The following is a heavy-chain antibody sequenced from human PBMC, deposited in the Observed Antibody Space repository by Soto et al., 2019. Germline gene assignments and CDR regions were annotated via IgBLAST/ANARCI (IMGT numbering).Heavy chain of an antibody. CDR2: ISAGGGST. Sequence: PGGSLRLSCAASGFTFSSYAMSWVRQAPGKGLEWVSAISAGGGSTYYADSVKGRFTMSRDNSKNTLYLQMNSLRAEDTAVYYCVEGATYFDYWGQGTLVTGSS. CDR3: VEGATYFDY. J-gene: IGHJ4*02. D-gene: IGHD1-26*01. CDR1: GFTFSSYA. V-gene: IGHV3-23*01.